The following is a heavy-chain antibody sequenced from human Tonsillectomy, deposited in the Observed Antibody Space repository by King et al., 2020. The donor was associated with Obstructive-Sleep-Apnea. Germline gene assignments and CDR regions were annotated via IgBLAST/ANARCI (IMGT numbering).Heavy chain of an antibody. Sequence: VQLQESGPGLVKPSQTLSLTCTVSGGSISSGGYYWSWIRQHPGKGLEWIGYIYYSGSTYYNPSLKSRVTISVDTSKNQFSLKLSSVTAADTAVYYCARGDYYGSGSYYNVPDYWGQGTLVTVSS. CDR1: GGSISSGGYY. D-gene: IGHD3-10*01. CDR3: ARGDYYGSGSYYNVPDY. CDR2: IYYSGST. J-gene: IGHJ4*02. V-gene: IGHV4-31*03.